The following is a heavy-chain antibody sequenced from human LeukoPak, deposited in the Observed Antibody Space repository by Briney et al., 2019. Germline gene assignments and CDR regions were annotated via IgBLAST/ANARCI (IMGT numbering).Heavy chain of an antibody. CDR2: INPSGGSK. V-gene: IGHV1-46*01. CDR3: ARDLGSGIADPFDH. J-gene: IGHJ4*02. CDR1: GYTFTSYD. Sequence: ASGKVSCKASGYTFTSYDMHWVRQAPGQGLEWRGVINPSGGSKSYAQKFQGRVTMTRDTSTSTVYMELSSLRSEDTAVYYCARDLGSGIADPFDHWGQGTLVTVSS. D-gene: IGHD6-13*01.